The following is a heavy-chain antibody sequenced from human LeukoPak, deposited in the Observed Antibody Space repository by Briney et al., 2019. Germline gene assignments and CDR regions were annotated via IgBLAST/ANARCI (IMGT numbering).Heavy chain of an antibody. J-gene: IGHJ4*02. CDR3: ARHLSPAAAGCDY. CDR1: GGSISSYY. Sequence: PSETLSLTCTVSGGSISSYYWSWIRQPPGKGLEWIGYIYYSGSTNYNPSLKSRVTISVDTSKNQFSLKLSSVTAADTAVYYCARHLSPAAAGCDYWGQGTLVTVSS. CDR2: IYYSGST. V-gene: IGHV4-59*08. D-gene: IGHD6-13*01.